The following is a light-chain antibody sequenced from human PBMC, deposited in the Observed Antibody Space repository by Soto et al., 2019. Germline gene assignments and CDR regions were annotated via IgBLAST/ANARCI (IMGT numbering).Light chain of an antibody. Sequence: QSALTQPASVSGSPGQSITISCTGTSSDVGAYNYVSWYQQHPGKAPKLMIYEVSNRPSGVSNRFSGSKSANTASLTISGLQAGDEADYYCSSYTSRSTWLFGGGTKLTVL. CDR3: SSYTSRSTWL. V-gene: IGLV2-14*03. J-gene: IGLJ3*02. CDR2: EVS. CDR1: SSDVGAYNY.